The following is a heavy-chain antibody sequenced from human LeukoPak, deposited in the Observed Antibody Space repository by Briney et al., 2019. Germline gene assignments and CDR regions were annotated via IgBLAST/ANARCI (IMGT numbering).Heavy chain of an antibody. CDR1: GFTFSYYG. Sequence: GGSLRLSCAASGFTFSYYGFHWVRQAPGKGLEWVAFIRFDGNEKYYADSVKGRFTISKDTSRNTLYLQMNSLRAEDTAVYYCASEAPLWRSGTPREAFDIWGQGTMVIVSS. J-gene: IGHJ3*02. CDR3: ASEAPLWRSGTPREAFDI. V-gene: IGHV3-30*02. CDR2: IRFDGNEK. D-gene: IGHD3-3*01.